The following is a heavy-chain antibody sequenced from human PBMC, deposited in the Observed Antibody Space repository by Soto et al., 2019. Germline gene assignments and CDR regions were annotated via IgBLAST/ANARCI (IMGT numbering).Heavy chain of an antibody. V-gene: IGHV3-11*01. CDR2: ISSSGSTI. J-gene: IGHJ3*02. D-gene: IGHD1-20*01. CDR1: GFTFSDDN. Sequence: GGSLRLSCPPSGFTFSDDNITWIRQAPGKGLEWVSYISSSGSTIYYADSVQGRFNISRDNAKNYLYLQMNSLRAEDTAVYYCARRITGTASDAFDIWGQGTMVTVSS. CDR3: ARRITGTASDAFDI.